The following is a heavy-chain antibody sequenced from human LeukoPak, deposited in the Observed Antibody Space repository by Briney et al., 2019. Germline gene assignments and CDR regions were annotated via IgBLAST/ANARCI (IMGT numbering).Heavy chain of an antibody. D-gene: IGHD6-19*01. CDR1: GGSFSGYY. Sequence: KPSETLSLTCAVYGGSFSGYYWSWVRQPPGEGLEWIGEINHSGSTNYNPSLKSRVTISVDTSKNQFSLKLSSVTAADTAVYYCARGGPGRIAVASVDYWGQGTLVTVSS. CDR2: INHSGST. CDR3: ARGGPGRIAVASVDY. J-gene: IGHJ4*02. V-gene: IGHV4-34*01.